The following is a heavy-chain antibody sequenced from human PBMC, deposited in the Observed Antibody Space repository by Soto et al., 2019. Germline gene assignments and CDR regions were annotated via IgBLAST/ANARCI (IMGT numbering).Heavy chain of an antibody. Sequence: GGSLRLSSAASGFTFSSYNMNWVRQAPGKGLECVSYISSSGSTIYYADSVKGRFTISRDNAKNSLYLQMNSLRAEDTAVYYCARVAYYYDRSGYFYWGQGTLVTVSS. V-gene: IGHV3-48*01. CDR2: ISSSGSTI. CDR1: GFTFSSYN. J-gene: IGHJ4*02. CDR3: ARVAYYYDRSGYFY. D-gene: IGHD3-22*01.